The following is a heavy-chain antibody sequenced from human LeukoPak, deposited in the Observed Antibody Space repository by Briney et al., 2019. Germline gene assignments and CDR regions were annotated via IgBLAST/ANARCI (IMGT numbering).Heavy chain of an antibody. Sequence: ASVKVSCKASGYTFAGYYMRWVRQAPGQGLEWMGWINPNSGGTNYAQKFQGRVTMTRDTSISTAYMELSRLRSDDTAVYYCARESGTTYNWFDPWGQGTLVTVSS. CDR2: INPNSGGT. V-gene: IGHV1-2*02. J-gene: IGHJ5*02. CDR1: GYTFAGYY. D-gene: IGHD1-14*01. CDR3: ARESGTTYNWFDP.